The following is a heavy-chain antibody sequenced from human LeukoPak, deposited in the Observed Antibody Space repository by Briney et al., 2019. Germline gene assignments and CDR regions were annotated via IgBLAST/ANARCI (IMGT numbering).Heavy chain of an antibody. CDR2: ISYTGST. CDR3: ARQTGSGLFILP. V-gene: IGHV4-59*08. J-gene: IGHJ4*02. Sequence: SETLSLTCAVYGGSFSGYYWSWIRQPPGKGLEWIGYISYTGSTTYNSSLKSRVTISLDTSKNQFSLRLTSVTAADTAAYYCARQTGSGLFILPGGQGTLVTVSS. CDR1: GGSFSGYY. D-gene: IGHD3/OR15-3a*01.